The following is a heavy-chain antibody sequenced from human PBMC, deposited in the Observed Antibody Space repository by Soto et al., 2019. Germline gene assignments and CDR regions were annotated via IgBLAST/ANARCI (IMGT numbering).Heavy chain of an antibody. J-gene: IGHJ6*02. V-gene: IGHV3-23*01. CDR1: GFTFSSYA. CDR3: AKDSSSPRNYYYYYGMDV. CDR2: ISGSGGST. Sequence: GGSLRLSCAASGFTFSSYAMSWVRQAPGKGLEWVAAISGSGGSTYYADSVKGRFTISRDNSKNTLYLQINSLRAEDTAVYYCAKDSSSPRNYYYYYGMDVWGQGTTVTVSS. D-gene: IGHD6-6*01.